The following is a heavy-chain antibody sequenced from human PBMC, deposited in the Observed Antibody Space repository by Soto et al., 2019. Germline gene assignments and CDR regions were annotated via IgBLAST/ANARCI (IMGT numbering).Heavy chain of an antibody. D-gene: IGHD2-15*01. J-gene: IGHJ4*02. CDR2: ISVTGSST. CDR1: GLIFSHYA. V-gene: IGHV3-23*01. CDR3: AYWAVIAKPPSSGPTDY. Sequence: GGSLRLSCAASGLIFSHYAMSWVRQAPGKGLEWVSGISVTGSSTYYADSVKGRSTISRDNSKNTLYLQMNSLRAEDTAMYYCAYWAVIAKPPSSGPTDYCGPGAL.